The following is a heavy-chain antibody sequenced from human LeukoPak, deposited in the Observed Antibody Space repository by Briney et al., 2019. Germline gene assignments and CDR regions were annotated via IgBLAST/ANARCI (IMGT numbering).Heavy chain of an antibody. Sequence: GGSLRLSCAASGFTFSSYGMHWVRQAPGKGLEWVAVISYDGSNKYYADSVKGRFTISRDNSKNTLYLQMNSLRAEDTAVYYCAKALRGSSWYADWDYWGQGTLVTVSS. V-gene: IGHV3-30*18. CDR1: GFTFSSYG. D-gene: IGHD6-13*01. CDR2: ISYDGSNK. CDR3: AKALRGSSWYADWDY. J-gene: IGHJ4*02.